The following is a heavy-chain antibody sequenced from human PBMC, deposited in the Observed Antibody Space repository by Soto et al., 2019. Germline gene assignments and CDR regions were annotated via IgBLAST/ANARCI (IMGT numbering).Heavy chain of an antibody. CDR2: ISYDGSNK. CDR3: ARDQNEEPGDYYGMDV. V-gene: IGHV3-30-3*01. Sequence: GGSLRLSCAASGFTFSSYAMHWVRQAPGKGLEWVAVISYDGSNKYYADSVKGRFTISRDNSKNTLYLQMNSLRAEDTAVYYCARDQNEEPGDYYGMDVWGQGTTVTVSS. D-gene: IGHD1-1*01. CDR1: GFTFSSYA. J-gene: IGHJ6*02.